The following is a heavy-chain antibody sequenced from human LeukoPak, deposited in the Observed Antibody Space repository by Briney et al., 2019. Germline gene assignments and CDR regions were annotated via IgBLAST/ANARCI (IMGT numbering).Heavy chain of an antibody. CDR2: ISSSGSTI. Sequence: GGSLRLSCAASGFTFSSYEMNWVRQAPGKGLEWVSYISSSGSTIYYADSVKGRFTISRDNSKNTLYLQMGSLRSEATAVYYCARGKRVYGSGSNYYYYMDVWGKGTTVTVSS. CDR1: GFTFSSYE. CDR3: ARGKRVYGSGSNYYYYMDV. D-gene: IGHD3-10*01. J-gene: IGHJ6*03. V-gene: IGHV3-48*03.